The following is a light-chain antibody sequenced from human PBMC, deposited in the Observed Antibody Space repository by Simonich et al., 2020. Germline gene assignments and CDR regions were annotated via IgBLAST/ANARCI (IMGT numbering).Light chain of an antibody. J-gene: IGLJ1*01. CDR1: SIDVGGYNY. Sequence: QSALTQPASVSGSPGQSITISCTGTSIDVGGYNYVSWYQQPPGKAPKLMIYDVSKRASGVSNRFSGAKSGNTASLTISGLQAEDEADYYCSSYTSSSTYVFGTGTKVTVL. V-gene: IGLV2-14*01. CDR2: DVS. CDR3: SSYTSSSTYV.